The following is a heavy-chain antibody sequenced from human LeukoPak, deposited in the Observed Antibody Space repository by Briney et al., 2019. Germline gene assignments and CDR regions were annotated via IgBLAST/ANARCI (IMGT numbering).Heavy chain of an antibody. V-gene: IGHV1-3*01. J-gene: IGHJ4*02. CDR3: ARGGVLTYFDY. D-gene: IGHD3-10*01. CDR2: INAGNGNT. Sequence: ASVKVSCKASGYTFTSYAIHWVRQAPGQRLEWMGWINAGNGNTKYSQKFQGRVSITRDTSASTAYMELRSLRSEDTAVYYCARGGVLTYFDYWGQGTLVTVSS. CDR1: GYTFTSYA.